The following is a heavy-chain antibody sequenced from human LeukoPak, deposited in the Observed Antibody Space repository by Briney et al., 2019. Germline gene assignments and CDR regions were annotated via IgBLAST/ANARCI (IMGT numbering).Heavy chain of an antibody. V-gene: IGHV1-18*01. Sequence: ASVKVSCKASGYTFTSYGISWVRQAPGQGLEWMGWISAYNGNTNYAQKLQGRVTMTTDTSTSTAYMELRSLRSDDTAAYYCARDGAGSTYYYYMDVWGKGTTVTVSS. CDR2: ISAYNGNT. CDR1: GYTFTSYG. J-gene: IGHJ6*03. D-gene: IGHD1-1*01. CDR3: ARDGAGSTYYYYMDV.